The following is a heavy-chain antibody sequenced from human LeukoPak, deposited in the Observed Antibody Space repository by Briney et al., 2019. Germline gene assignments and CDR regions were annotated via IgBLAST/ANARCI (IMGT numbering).Heavy chain of an antibody. Sequence: GGSLRLSCAASGFTFSSYWMSWVRQAPGKGLEWVANIKQDGSEKYYVDSVKGRFTISRDNARNSLYLQMNSLRAEDTAVYYCARVGYYYDNDYWGQGTLVTASS. J-gene: IGHJ4*02. D-gene: IGHD3-22*01. CDR1: GFTFSSYW. CDR2: IKQDGSEK. V-gene: IGHV3-7*01. CDR3: ARVGYYYDNDY.